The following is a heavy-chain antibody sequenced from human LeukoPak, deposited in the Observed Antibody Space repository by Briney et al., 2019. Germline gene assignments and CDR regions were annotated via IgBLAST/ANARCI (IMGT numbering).Heavy chain of an antibody. V-gene: IGHV3-23*01. Sequence: GGSLRLSCAASGFTFSIYAMNWVRQAPGKGLEWVSAIRVSGGSTFYTDSVRSRFTISRDNSKTTVYLQMNSLRAEDTAVYYCAKGASWQQLVPWYWGQGTLVTVSS. D-gene: IGHD6-13*01. J-gene: IGHJ4*02. CDR1: GFTFSIYA. CDR2: IRVSGGST. CDR3: AKGASWQQLVPWY.